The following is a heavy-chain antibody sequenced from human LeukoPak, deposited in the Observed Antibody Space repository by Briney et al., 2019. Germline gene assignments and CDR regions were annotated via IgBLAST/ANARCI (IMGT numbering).Heavy chain of an antibody. V-gene: IGHV1-3*01. CDR3: ASTGYYSLYYFDY. D-gene: IGHD3-22*01. CDR1: GYTFTSYA. Sequence: ASVKVSCKASGYTFTSYAMHLVRQAPGQRLERMGWINASNGNTKYSQKFQGRVTITRDTSASTAYMELSSLRSEDTAVYYCASTGYYSLYYFDYWGQGTLVTVSS. J-gene: IGHJ4*02. CDR2: INASNGNT.